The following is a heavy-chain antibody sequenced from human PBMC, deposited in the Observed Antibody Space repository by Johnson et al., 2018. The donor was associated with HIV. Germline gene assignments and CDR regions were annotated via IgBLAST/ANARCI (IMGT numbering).Heavy chain of an antibody. CDR3: ARDRPSDICGGDCDAFDI. J-gene: IGHJ3*02. V-gene: IGHV3-23*04. Sequence: VQLVESGGGVVQPGRSLRLSCVGSSNYKSWVRQAPGKGLEWVSAISGSGGRTYYADSGTGRFTISRDNSKNTLYLQLNSLRAEDTAVYYCARDRPSDICGGDCDAFDIWGQGTMVTVSS. D-gene: IGHD2-21*02. CDR1: SNY. CDR2: ISGSGGRT.